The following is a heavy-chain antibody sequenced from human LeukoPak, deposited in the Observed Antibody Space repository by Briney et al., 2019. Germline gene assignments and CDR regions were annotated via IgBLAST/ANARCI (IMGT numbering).Heavy chain of an antibody. CDR1: GFTFSSYW. D-gene: IGHD6-6*01. Sequence: GGSLRLSCTASGFTFSSYWMHWVRQVPGKGLVWVSRIYSDGSVRTYADSVEGRFTISRDNAKNTVYLQMNSLRAEDTAIYYCSGQYSSSSVVDYWGQGTLVTVSS. CDR3: SGQYSSSSVVDY. CDR2: IYSDGSVR. V-gene: IGHV3-74*01. J-gene: IGHJ4*02.